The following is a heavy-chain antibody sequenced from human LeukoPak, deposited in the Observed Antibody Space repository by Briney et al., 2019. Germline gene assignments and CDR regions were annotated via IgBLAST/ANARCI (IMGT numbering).Heavy chain of an antibody. Sequence: GGSLRLSCAASGFTFSDYYMSWIRQAPGKGLEWVSYISSSGSTIYYADSVKGRFTISRDNAKKSLYLQMSSLRDEDTAVYYCARDFFAFGGVIALLDYWGQGTLVTVSS. J-gene: IGHJ4*02. CDR1: GFTFSDYY. CDR3: ARDFFAFGGVIALLDY. V-gene: IGHV3-11*04. D-gene: IGHD3-16*02. CDR2: ISSSGSTI.